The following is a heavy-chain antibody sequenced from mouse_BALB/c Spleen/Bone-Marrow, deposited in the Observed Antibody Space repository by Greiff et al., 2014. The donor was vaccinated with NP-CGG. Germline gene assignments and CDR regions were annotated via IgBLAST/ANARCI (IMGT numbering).Heavy chain of an antibody. CDR1: GFAFSSYW. J-gene: IGHJ4*01. CDR2: INPESSTI. V-gene: IGHV4-1*02. D-gene: IGHD1-1*01. Sequence: EVQLQESGGGLVQPGGSLKLSCAVSGFAFSSYWMRWVRQAPGKGLEWIGEINPESSTINYTPSLKEKFIIARDNAKNTLYLQMSKVRTEDTALYDGARRGYYGRRAFWGQGTSVTVSS. CDR3: ARRGYYGRRAF.